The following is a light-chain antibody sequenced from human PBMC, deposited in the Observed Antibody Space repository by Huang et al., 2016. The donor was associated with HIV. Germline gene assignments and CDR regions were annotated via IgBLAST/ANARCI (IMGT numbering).Light chain of an antibody. CDR1: QSITNK. CDR2: GAP. V-gene: IGKV3-15*01. J-gene: IGKJ2*01. CDR3: QQYNNWPVT. Sequence: LVMTQSPGTLSGSPVERATLSCKASQSITNKLAWYHQTPGQTPSLLIYGAPTMATGVAVRFSGAGSGTEFTLTISSLQSEDFALYFCQQYNNWPVTFGRGTKLEIK.